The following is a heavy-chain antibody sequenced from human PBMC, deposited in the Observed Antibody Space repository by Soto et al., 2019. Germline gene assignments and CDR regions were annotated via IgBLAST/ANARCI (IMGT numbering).Heavy chain of an antibody. CDR2: INPSGGST. CDR3: ARPNLIAARTYGMDV. J-gene: IGHJ6*02. CDR1: GSTFTSYY. D-gene: IGHD6-6*01. V-gene: IGHV1-46*01. Sequence: ASVRVSCRASGSTFTSYYMHWVRQAPGQGLEWMGIINPSGGSTSYAQKFQGRVTMTRDTSTSTVYMELSSLRSEDTAVYYCARPNLIAARTYGMDVWGQGTTVTVSS.